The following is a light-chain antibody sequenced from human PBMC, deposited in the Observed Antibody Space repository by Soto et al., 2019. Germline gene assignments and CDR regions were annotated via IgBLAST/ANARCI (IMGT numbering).Light chain of an antibody. CDR3: MQALQTPLT. V-gene: IGKV2-28*01. CDR1: QSLLHSNGYNY. CDR2: LGS. Sequence: DTVMTQSPLSLPVTPGEPASISCRSSQSLLHSNGYNYLDWYLQKPGQSPQLLIDLGSNRATGVPDRFSGSGSGTDFTLKISRVEAEDVGVYYCMQALQTPLTFGQGTKVEIK. J-gene: IGKJ1*01.